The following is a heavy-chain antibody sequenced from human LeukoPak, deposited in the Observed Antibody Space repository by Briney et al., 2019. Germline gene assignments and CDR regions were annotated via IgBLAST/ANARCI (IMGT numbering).Heavy chain of an antibody. J-gene: IGHJ4*02. CDR2: ISSSGNTI. CDR1: GFTFRSYE. CDR3: ARTKWLEAIDY. D-gene: IGHD6-19*01. Sequence: PGGCLRLSCAASGFTFRSYEMNWVRQAPGKGLEWVSYISSSGNTIYYADSVKGRFTISRDNAKDSLYLQMNSLRAEDTAVYYCARTKWLEAIDYWGQGTLVTVSS. V-gene: IGHV3-48*03.